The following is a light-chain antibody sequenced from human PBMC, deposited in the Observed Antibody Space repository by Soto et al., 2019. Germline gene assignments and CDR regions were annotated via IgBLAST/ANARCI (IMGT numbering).Light chain of an antibody. CDR3: KQHNNWPFS. V-gene: IGKV3-15*01. J-gene: IGKJ5*01. Sequence: EIIMTQSPGTLSVSPGERATLSCRAAQGVTTNFAWYQQKSGQSPRLLIYDVSNRATGVPARVSGSGSETDFTLTICGMRSEDSPVYFCKQHNNWPFSFTQGTPLEIK. CDR2: DVS. CDR1: QGVTTN.